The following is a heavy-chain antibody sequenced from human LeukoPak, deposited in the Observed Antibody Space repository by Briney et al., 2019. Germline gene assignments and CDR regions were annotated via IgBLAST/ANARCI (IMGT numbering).Heavy chain of an antibody. Sequence: SETLSLTCAVYGGSSSGYYWSWIRQPPGKGLEWIGEINHSGSTNYNPSLKSRVTISVDTSKNQFSLKLSSVTAADTAVYYCARVGSSGYYDYWGQGTLVTVSS. CDR3: ARVGSSGYYDY. J-gene: IGHJ4*02. V-gene: IGHV4-34*01. D-gene: IGHD3-22*01. CDR1: GGSSSGYY. CDR2: INHSGST.